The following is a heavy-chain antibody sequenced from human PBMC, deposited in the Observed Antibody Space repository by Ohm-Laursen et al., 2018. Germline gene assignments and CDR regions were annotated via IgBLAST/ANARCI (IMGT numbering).Heavy chain of an antibody. CDR1: GFTFGSYD. V-gene: IGHV3-23*01. D-gene: IGHD4-11*01. CDR2: ISGSGTST. CDR3: AKYSNYFSSGLPSLDH. Sequence: LTLTYAVSGFTFGSYDMSWVRQAPGRGLEWVSSISGSGTSTYYADSVKGRFAISRDNSKNTLYLQMNSLRAEDTAVYYCAKYSNYFSSGLPSLDHWGQGTLVTVSS. J-gene: IGHJ4*02.